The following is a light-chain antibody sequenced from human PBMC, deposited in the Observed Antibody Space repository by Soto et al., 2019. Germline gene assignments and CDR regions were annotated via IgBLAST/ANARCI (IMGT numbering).Light chain of an antibody. CDR3: QQYRT. CDR1: QSVSSSS. V-gene: IGKV3-20*01. CDR2: EAS. Sequence: DIVLRQSPGTLSLSPGERATLSCRASQSVSSSSLAWYQQNPGQAPRLLIYEASSRATGIPDRFSGSGSGTDFTLTISRLEPEDFAVYYCQQYRTFGQGTKVDIK. J-gene: IGKJ1*01.